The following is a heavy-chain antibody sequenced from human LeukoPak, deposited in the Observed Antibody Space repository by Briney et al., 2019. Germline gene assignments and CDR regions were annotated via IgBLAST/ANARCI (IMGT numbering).Heavy chain of an antibody. CDR3: ARSRIRYFDTNFDY. J-gene: IGHJ4*02. D-gene: IGHD3-9*01. V-gene: IGHV4-34*01. Sequence: SETLSLTCAVYGGSFSGYYWSWIRQPPGKGLEWIGEINHSGSTNYNPSLKSRVTISVDTSKNQFSLKLSSVTAADTAVYYCARSRIRYFDTNFDYWGQGTLVTVSS. CDR2: INHSGST. CDR1: GGSFSGYY.